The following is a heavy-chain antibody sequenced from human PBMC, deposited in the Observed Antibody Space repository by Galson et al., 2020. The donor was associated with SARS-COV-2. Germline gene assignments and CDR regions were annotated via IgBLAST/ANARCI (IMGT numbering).Heavy chain of an antibody. CDR2: IYHSGST. V-gene: IGHV4-38-2*02. D-gene: IGHD1-26*01. CDR1: GYSISSGYY. J-gene: IGHJ3*02. Sequence: SETLSLTCTVSGYSISSGYYWGWIRQPPGKGLEWIGSIYHSGSTYYNPSLKSRVTISVDTSKNQFSLKLSSVTAADTAVYYCARDRVVGAYDGDAFDIWGQGTMVTVSS. CDR3: ARDRVVGAYDGDAFDI.